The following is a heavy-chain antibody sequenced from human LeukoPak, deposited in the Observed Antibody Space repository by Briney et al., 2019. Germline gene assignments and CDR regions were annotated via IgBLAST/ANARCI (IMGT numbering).Heavy chain of an antibody. CDR2: INHSGST. D-gene: IGHD6-6*01. Sequence: SETLSLTCAVYGGSFSGYYWSWIRQPPGKGLEWIGEINHSGSTNYNPSLKSRVTISVDTSKNQFSLKLSSVTAADTAVYYCARGHGVYGYWGQGTLVTVSS. V-gene: IGHV4-34*01. CDR3: ARGHGVYGY. J-gene: IGHJ4*02. CDR1: GGSFSGYY.